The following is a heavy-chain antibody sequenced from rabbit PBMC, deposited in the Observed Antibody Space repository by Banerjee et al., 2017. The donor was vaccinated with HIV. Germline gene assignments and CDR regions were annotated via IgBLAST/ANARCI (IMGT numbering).Heavy chain of an antibody. CDR2: IYTGSGST. D-gene: IGHD4-2*01. CDR1: GIDFSNYVY. J-gene: IGHJ4*01. V-gene: IGHV1S45*01. CDR3: AKDPYVGSGNYFNL. Sequence: QQQLEESGGGLVKPGGTLTLTCKASGIDFSNYVYICWVRQAPGKGLEWVGCIYTGSGSTYYASWAKGRFTISKTSSTTVTLQMTSLTAADTATYFCAKDPYVGSGNYFNLWGPGTLVTVS.